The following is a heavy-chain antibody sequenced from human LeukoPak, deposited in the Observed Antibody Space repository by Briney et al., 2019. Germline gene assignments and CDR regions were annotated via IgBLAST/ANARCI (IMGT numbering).Heavy chain of an antibody. V-gene: IGHV1-18*04. CDR2: ISAYNGNT. CDR3: ARDSRYCSGGSCYPNWFDP. D-gene: IGHD2-15*01. CDR1: GYTFTSYG. Sequence: ASVKVSCKASGYTFTSYGFSWVRQAPGQGLEWMGWISAYNGNTNYAQKLQGRVTMTTDTSTSTAYMELRSLRSDDTAVYYCARDSRYCSGGSCYPNWFDPWGQGTLVTVSS. J-gene: IGHJ5*02.